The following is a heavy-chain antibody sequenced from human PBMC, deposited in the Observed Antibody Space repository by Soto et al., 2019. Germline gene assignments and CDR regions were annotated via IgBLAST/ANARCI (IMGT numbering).Heavy chain of an antibody. Sequence: SETLSLTCSVSGGSICSFTYYWGWIRQPPGKGLEWIGTVYYNENTYYNPSLKSRVTITVDTAKNQFSLNLRSVTAADTAMYFCARRERYYGSPGWFDPWGPGTLVTVSS. D-gene: IGHD3-10*01. CDR2: VYYNENT. V-gene: IGHV4-39*01. CDR3: ARRERYYGSPGWFDP. CDR1: GGSICSFTYY. J-gene: IGHJ5*02.